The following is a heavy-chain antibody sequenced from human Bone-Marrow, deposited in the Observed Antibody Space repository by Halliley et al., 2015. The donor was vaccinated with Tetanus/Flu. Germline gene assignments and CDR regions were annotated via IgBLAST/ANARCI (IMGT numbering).Heavy chain of an antibody. Sequence: LRLSCTVSGGSISPYYWSWIRQPPGKGLECIGYIYHMGSTNYNPSLESRVTISLDISKNQFSLKLTSVTAADTAVYYCARMVHAFDIWGQGTMVTVSS. CDR1: GGSISPYY. CDR2: IYHMGST. V-gene: IGHV4-59*08. D-gene: IGHD6-13*01. CDR3: ARMVHAFDI. J-gene: IGHJ3*02.